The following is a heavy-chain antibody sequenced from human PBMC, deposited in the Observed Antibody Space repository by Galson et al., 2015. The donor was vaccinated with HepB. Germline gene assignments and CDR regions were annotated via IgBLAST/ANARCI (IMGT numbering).Heavy chain of an antibody. J-gene: IGHJ4*02. CDR3: ARDLWWGGYSYGRAPFDY. CDR1: GFTFSSYG. CDR2: IWYDGSNK. Sequence: SLRLSCAASGFTFSSYGMHWVRQAPGKGLEWVAVIWYDGSNKYYADSAKGRFTISRDNSKNTLYLQMNSLRAEDTAVYYCARDLWWGGYSYGRAPFDYWGQGTLVTVSS. V-gene: IGHV3-33*01. D-gene: IGHD5-18*01.